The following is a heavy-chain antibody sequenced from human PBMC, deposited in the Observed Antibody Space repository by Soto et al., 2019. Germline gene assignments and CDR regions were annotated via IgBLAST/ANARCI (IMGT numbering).Heavy chain of an antibody. Sequence: ASVKVSCKASGFTFTTYGICCVRQAPGQGLEWMGWINIDNGNTNYAQKLQGRVTMTTDTSTSTAYMELRSLRSDDTAVYYCAREFGSSSRYYYYMDVWGKGTTVTVSS. CDR2: INIDNGNT. CDR3: AREFGSSSRYYYYMDV. J-gene: IGHJ6*03. CDR1: GFTFTTYG. V-gene: IGHV1-18*01. D-gene: IGHD6-6*01.